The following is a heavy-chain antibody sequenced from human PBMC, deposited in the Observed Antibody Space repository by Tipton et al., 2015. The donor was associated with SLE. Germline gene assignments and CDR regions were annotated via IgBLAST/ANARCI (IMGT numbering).Heavy chain of an antibody. CDR2: IYYSGST. CDR1: GGSISSGGYY. Sequence: LRLSCAVSGGSISSGGYYWSWIRQHPGKGLEWIGYIYYSGSTYYNPSLKSRVTISVDTSKNQFSLKLSSVTAADTAVYYCAREEENDFWSGGDAFDIWGQETMVTVSS. CDR3: AREEENDFWSGGDAFDI. D-gene: IGHD3-3*01. J-gene: IGHJ3*02. V-gene: IGHV4-31*11.